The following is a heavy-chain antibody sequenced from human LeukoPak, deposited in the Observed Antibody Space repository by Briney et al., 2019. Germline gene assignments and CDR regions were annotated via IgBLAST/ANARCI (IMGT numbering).Heavy chain of an antibody. CDR2: IYHSGST. CDR3: ASSVVPAAIVG. D-gene: IGHD2-2*02. Sequence: SETLSLTCTVSGYSISSGYYWGWIRQPPGKGLEWIGSIYHSGSTYYNPSLKSRLTISVDTSKNQFSLKLSSVTAADTAVYYCASSVVPAAIVGWGQGTLVTVSS. V-gene: IGHV4-38-2*02. J-gene: IGHJ4*02. CDR1: GYSISSGYY.